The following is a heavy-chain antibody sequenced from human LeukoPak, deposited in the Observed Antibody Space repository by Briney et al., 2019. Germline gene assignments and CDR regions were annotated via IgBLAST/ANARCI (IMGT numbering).Heavy chain of an antibody. J-gene: IGHJ6*03. D-gene: IGHD2-21*02. Sequence: NPSETLSLTCTVSGVSISGNYWSWIRQPPGKGLEWIGYIFYTGSTNYNPSLQSRVTILVGTSKNQFSLKLSSVSAADTAVYFCARELRWDYYMDVWGKGTTVTVSS. CDR2: IFYTGST. CDR3: ARELRWDYYMDV. V-gene: IGHV4-59*01. CDR1: GVSISGNY.